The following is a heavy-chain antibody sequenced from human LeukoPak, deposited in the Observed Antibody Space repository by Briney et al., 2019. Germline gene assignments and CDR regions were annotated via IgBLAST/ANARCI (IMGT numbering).Heavy chain of an antibody. J-gene: IGHJ4*02. CDR1: GGSFSGYY. Sequence: PSETLSLTCAVYGGSFSGYYWSWIRQPPGKGLEWIGEINHSGSTNYNPSLKSRVTISVDTSKNQFSLKLSSVTAADTAVYYCVSATHCSSTSYRDYWGQGTLVTVSS. V-gene: IGHV4-34*01. D-gene: IGHD2-2*01. CDR2: INHSGST. CDR3: VSATHCSSTSYRDY.